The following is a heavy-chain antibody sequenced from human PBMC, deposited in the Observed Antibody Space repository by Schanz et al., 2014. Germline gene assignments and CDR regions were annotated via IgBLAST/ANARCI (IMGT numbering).Heavy chain of an antibody. D-gene: IGHD3-22*01. J-gene: IGHJ5*02. Sequence: QVHLVQSGAEVKKPGSSVKVSCKASGGTFSSDTFSWVRQAPGQGLEWMGRIVPIAGITNYAQRFQGRVTITADKSSDTAYMELSSLRSEDTAVYYCAREVGLYDRGWFDPWGQGTLVTVCS. V-gene: IGHV1-69*08. CDR1: GGTFSSDT. CDR3: AREVGLYDRGWFDP. CDR2: IVPIAGIT.